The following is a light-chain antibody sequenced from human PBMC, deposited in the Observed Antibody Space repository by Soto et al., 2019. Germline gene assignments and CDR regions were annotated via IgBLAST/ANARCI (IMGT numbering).Light chain of an antibody. J-gene: IGKJ5*01. CDR3: QHFGDSPIT. V-gene: IGKV3-20*01. CDR2: GAS. Sequence: EIVLTQSPGTLSLSPGERATLSCRASQSVSSTYLAWCQQKPGQAPRLLIYGASTRAAGIPDRFSGTGSGTDITLTISRLEPEDFAVYYCQHFGDSPITFGQGTRLEIK. CDR1: QSVSSTY.